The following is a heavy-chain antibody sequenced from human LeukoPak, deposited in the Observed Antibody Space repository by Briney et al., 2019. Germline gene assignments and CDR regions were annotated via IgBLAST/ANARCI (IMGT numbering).Heavy chain of an antibody. D-gene: IGHD2-2*01. J-gene: IGHJ4*02. CDR3: ARSNIVVVPAALFDY. V-gene: IGHV4-30-4*08. Sequence: SQTLSLTCTVSGGSISSGDYYWSWIRHPPGKGLEWIGYIYYSGSTYYNPSLKSRVTISVDTSKNQFSLKLSSVTAADTAVYYCARSNIVVVPAALFDYWGQGTLVTVSS. CDR2: IYYSGST. CDR1: GGSISSGDYY.